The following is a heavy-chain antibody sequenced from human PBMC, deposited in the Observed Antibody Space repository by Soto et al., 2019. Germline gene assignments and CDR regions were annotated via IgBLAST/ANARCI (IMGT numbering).Heavy chain of an antibody. D-gene: IGHD3-10*01. J-gene: IGHJ5*02. Sequence: ASVKASCKASGYTFTNYGISWVRQAPGQGLEWMGWINVYNGNTKYAQKVQGRVTMTTDTSTSTAYMELRSLRSDDTAVYYCARGVGSGSYYNQYNWFDPWGQGTLGTVSS. CDR3: ARGVGSGSYYNQYNWFDP. V-gene: IGHV1-18*01. CDR1: GYTFTNYG. CDR2: INVYNGNT.